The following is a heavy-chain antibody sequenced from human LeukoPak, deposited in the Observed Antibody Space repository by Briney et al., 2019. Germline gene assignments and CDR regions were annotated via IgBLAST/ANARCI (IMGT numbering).Heavy chain of an antibody. CDR2: INTNTGNP. D-gene: IGHD2-2*01. V-gene: IGHV7-4-1*02. Sequence: GASVKVSCKASGYTFTSYAMNWVRQAPGQGREWMGWINTNTGNPTYAQAFTGRFVFSLDTSVSTAYLQISSLQAEDTAVYYCARRGCTSCYGNWFDPWGQGTLVTVSS. J-gene: IGHJ5*02. CDR1: GYTFTSYA. CDR3: ARRGCTSCYGNWFDP.